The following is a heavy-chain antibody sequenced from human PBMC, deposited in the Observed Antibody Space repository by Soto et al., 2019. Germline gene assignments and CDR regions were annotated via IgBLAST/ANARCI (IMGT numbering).Heavy chain of an antibody. CDR2: ISSGSTYM. J-gene: IGHJ5*02. D-gene: IGHD3-3*01. Sequence: PGGSLRLSCAASGFTFSTYSMHWVRQAPGKGLEWVSSISSGSTYMFYADSVKGRFTISRDNAKNTLYLQMNGLRADDTAVYYCSRGRSPYYGYFDPWGPGTLVTSPQ. CDR1: GFTFSTYS. CDR3: SRGRSPYYGYFDP. V-gene: IGHV3-21*01.